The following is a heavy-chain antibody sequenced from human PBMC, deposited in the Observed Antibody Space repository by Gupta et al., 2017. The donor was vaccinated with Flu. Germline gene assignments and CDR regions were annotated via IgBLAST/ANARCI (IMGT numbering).Heavy chain of an antibody. CDR2: INHSGRT. V-gene: IGHV4-34*01. Sequence: PPGKGLEWIGEINHSGRTDYNPSLKSRVTISVDTSKNQFSLKLSSVTAADTAVYYCARGYYYDSSGYGYFDYWGQGTLVTVSS. CDR3: ARGYYYDSSGYGYFDY. J-gene: IGHJ4*02. D-gene: IGHD3-22*01.